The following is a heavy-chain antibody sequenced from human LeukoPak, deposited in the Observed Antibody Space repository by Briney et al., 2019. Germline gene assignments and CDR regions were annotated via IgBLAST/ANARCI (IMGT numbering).Heavy chain of an antibody. CDR2: IYYSGST. V-gene: IGHV4-31*09. J-gene: IGHJ4*02. Sequence: SETLSLTCTVSGGSISSGGYYWCWIRQHPGKGLEWIGYIYYSGSTYYNPSLKSRVTISVDRSKNQFSLKLSSVTAADTAVYYCANGQGNRIDYWGQGTLVTVSS. CDR1: GGSISSGGYY. CDR3: ANGQGNRIDY.